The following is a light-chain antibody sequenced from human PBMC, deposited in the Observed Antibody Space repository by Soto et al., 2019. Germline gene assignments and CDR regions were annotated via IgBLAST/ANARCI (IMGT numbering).Light chain of an antibody. Sequence: EVVLTQSPVTLSLSPGERATLSCRASQSFRGLLAWYQQKPGQAPRLLIYGASTRATGIPARFSGSGSGTESTLPISSLQSEDFAVYYCQQYNNWPQTFGQGTKWIS. CDR1: QSFRGL. V-gene: IGKV3-15*01. J-gene: IGKJ2*01. CDR3: QQYNNWPQT. CDR2: GAS.